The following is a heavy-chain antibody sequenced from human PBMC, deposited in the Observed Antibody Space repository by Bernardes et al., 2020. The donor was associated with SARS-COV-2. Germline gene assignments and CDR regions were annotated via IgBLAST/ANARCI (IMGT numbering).Heavy chain of an antibody. J-gene: IGHJ6*02. CDR2: FYSRGNT. Sequence: SETLSLTCTVSGGSVTSSSYYWAWIRQPPGKGLEWIGSFYSRGNTYYNPSLQSRLTKSIDTSKNQFSLRLSSVTAADTAVYYCAGSSCGADCYIGGLRSWDHGIDVWGQGTTGNVSS. V-gene: IGHV4-39*01. CDR3: AGSSCGADCYIGGLRSWDHGIDV. D-gene: IGHD2-21*02. CDR1: GGSVTSSSYY.